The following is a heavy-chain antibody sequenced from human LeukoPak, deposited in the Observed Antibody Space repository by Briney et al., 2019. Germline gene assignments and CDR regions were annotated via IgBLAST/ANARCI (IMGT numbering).Heavy chain of an antibody. V-gene: IGHV3-21*04. J-gene: IGHJ4*02. CDR2: ISSSSSYI. Sequence: GGSLRLSCAASGFTFSSYSMNWVRQAPGKGLEWVSSISSSSSYIYYADSVKGRFTISRDNSKNSLYLQMNSLRAEDTAVYCCAKKPSSGYYYIDYWGQGTLVTVSS. CDR1: GFTFSSYS. CDR3: AKKPSSGYYYIDY. D-gene: IGHD3-22*01.